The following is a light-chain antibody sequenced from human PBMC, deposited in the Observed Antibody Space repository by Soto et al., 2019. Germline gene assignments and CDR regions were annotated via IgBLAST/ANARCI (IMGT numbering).Light chain of an antibody. CDR3: SSYAGINNDV. CDR2: EVS. J-gene: IGLJ1*01. V-gene: IGLV2-8*01. Sequence: QSALTQPPSASGSPGQSVTISCTGTSSNVGGYNYVSWYQQHPGKAPKLMIYEVSKRSSVVPDRFSGSKSGNTASLTVSGLQAEDEADYYCSSYAGINNDVFGAGTKVTVL. CDR1: SSNVGGYNY.